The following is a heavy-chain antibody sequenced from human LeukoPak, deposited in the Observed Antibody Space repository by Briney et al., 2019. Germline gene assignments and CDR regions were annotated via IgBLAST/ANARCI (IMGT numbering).Heavy chain of an antibody. D-gene: IGHD1-26*01. CDR1: GFTFSSYA. Sequence: GGSLRLSCAASGFTFSSYAMSWVRQAPGKGLEWVAVISFDGSKKYYTDSVQGRFTISRDNSKNTLYLQMNSLRVDDTAVYYCAKDRYSGSFYIDFWGQGALVTVSS. J-gene: IGHJ4*02. CDR3: AKDRYSGSFYIDF. CDR2: ISFDGSKK. V-gene: IGHV3-30*18.